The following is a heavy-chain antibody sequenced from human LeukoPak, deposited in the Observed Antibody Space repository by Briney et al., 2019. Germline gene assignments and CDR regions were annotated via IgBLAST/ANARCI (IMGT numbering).Heavy chain of an antibody. Sequence: PGGSLGLSCAASGFTFSSYAMSWVRQAPGKGLEWVAVIWYDGSNKYYADSVKGRFTISRDNSKNTLYLQMNSLRAEDTAVYYCARQVVAATWDAFDIWGQGTVVTVSS. V-gene: IGHV3-33*08. CDR3: ARQVVAATWDAFDI. D-gene: IGHD2-15*01. CDR1: GFTFSSYA. CDR2: IWYDGSNK. J-gene: IGHJ3*02.